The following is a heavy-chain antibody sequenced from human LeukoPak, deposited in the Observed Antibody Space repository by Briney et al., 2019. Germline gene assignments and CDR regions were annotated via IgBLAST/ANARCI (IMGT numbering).Heavy chain of an antibody. D-gene: IGHD6-19*01. V-gene: IGHV1-2*02. CDR2: INPNSGGT. CDR3: VRDSSGWYREGRYYYYGMDV. CDR1: GYTFTGYY. Sequence: GASVKVSCKASGYTFTGYYMHWVRQAPGQGLEWMGWINPNSGGTNYAQKFQGRVTMTRDTSISTAYMELSRLRSDDTAVYYCVRDSSGWYREGRYYYYGMDVWGQGTTVTVSS. J-gene: IGHJ6*02.